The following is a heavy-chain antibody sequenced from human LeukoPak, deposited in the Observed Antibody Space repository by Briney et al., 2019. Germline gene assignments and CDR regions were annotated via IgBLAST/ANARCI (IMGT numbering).Heavy chain of an antibody. CDR1: GGSFSGYY. Sequence: SETLSLTCAVYGGSFSGYYWSWIRQPPGKGLEWIGEINHSGSTNYNPSLKSRVTTSVDTSKNQFSLKLSSVTAADTAVYYCAGVGPSAFDIWGQGTMVTVSS. CDR2: INHSGST. V-gene: IGHV4-34*01. CDR3: AGVGPSAFDI. J-gene: IGHJ3*02.